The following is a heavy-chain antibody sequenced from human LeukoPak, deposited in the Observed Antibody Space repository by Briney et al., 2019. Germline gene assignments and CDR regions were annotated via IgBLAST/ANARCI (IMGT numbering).Heavy chain of an antibody. CDR2: VSNSGNT. D-gene: IGHD6-13*01. J-gene: IGHJ3*01. CDR3: ARPYSSNWYDAFHF. V-gene: IGHV4-61*08. CDR1: GDSVSSGDYH. Sequence: SETLSLTCTVSGDSVSSGDYHWSWIRQPPGKGLEWVGNVSNSGNTNYNPSLKSRVTISIDTSKNQFSLKLSSVTAADTAVYYCARPYSSNWYDAFHFWGQGTMVTVSS.